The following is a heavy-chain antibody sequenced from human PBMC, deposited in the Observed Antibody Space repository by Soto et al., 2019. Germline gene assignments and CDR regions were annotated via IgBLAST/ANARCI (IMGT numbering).Heavy chain of an antibody. D-gene: IGHD2-15*01. CDR2: IYYSGST. CDR3: ARDRECSGGTCYNYFDY. Sequence: SETLSLTCTVSGGSISSYYWSWIRQPPGKGLEWIGYIYYSGSTNYNPSLKSRVTISVDTSKNQFSLKLSSVTAADTAVYYCARDRECSGGTCYNYFDYWGQGTLVTVSS. J-gene: IGHJ4*02. CDR1: GGSISSYY. V-gene: IGHV4-59*12.